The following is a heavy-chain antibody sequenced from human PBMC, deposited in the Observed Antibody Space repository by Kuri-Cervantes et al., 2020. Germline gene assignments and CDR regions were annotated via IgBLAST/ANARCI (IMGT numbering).Heavy chain of an antibody. J-gene: IGHJ4*02. CDR3: AKDNVVPTAIFDY. CDR2: ISGSGGGT. CDR1: GFTFSSYA. Sequence: GESLKISCAASGFTFSSYAMSWVRQAPGKGLEWVSAISGSGGGTYYADSVRGRFSISRNNSKSTLYLQVNSLRAEDTAVYYCAKDNVVPTAIFDYWGQGSLVTVSS. V-gene: IGHV3-23*01. D-gene: IGHD2-2*01.